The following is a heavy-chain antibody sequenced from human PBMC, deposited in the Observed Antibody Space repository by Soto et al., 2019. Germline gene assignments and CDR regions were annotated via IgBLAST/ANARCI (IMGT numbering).Heavy chain of an antibody. CDR2: INHSGST. D-gene: IGHD5-12*01. CDR1: GGSFSGYY. V-gene: IGHV4-34*01. J-gene: IGHJ4*02. Sequence: PSETLSLTCAVYGGSFSGYYWSWIRQPPGKGLEWIGEINHSGSTNYNPSLKSRVTISVDTSKNQFSLKLSSVTAADTAVYYCARVVGRWLQFYGATIDYWGQGTLVTVS. CDR3: ARVVGRWLQFYGATIDY.